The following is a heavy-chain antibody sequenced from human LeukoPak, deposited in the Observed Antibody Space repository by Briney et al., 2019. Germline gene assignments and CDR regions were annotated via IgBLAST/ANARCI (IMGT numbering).Heavy chain of an antibody. D-gene: IGHD3-22*01. J-gene: IGHJ4*02. Sequence: GGSLRLSCAASGFTVSTYAMSWVRQAPGKGLEWVSGISGSGGSTYYADSVKGRFTISRDNSKNTLYLQTNSLRAEDTAVYYCAKALIVVVISGVDYWGQGTLVTVSS. CDR1: GFTVSTYA. CDR3: AKALIVVVISGVDY. V-gene: IGHV3-23*01. CDR2: ISGSGGST.